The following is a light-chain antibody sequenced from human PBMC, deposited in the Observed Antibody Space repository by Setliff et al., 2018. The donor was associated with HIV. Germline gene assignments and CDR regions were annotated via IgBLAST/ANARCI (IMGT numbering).Light chain of an antibody. CDR2: EVT. CDR3: CSYAGSTTYV. Sequence: ALTQPPSASGSPGQSVSISCTGTTSDIGNFDYVSWYQQHPGKAPKLIIYEVTKRPSGVPDRVSGSKSDNTASLTISGLQAEDEADYYCCSYAGSTTYVFGTGTKVTVL. J-gene: IGLJ1*01. CDR1: TSDIGNFDY. V-gene: IGLV2-8*01.